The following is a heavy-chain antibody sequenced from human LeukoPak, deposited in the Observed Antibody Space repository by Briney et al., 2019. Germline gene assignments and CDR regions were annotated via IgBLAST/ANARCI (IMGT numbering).Heavy chain of an antibody. CDR3: AREITIFGVVTPHDY. CDR2: IYHSGST. J-gene: IGHJ4*02. CDR1: GYSISSGYY. Sequence: SETPSLTCAVSGYSISSGYYWGWIRQPPGKGLEWIGSIYHSGSTYYNPSPKSRVTISVDTSKNQFSLKLSSVTAADTAVYYCAREITIFGVVTPHDYWGQGTLVTVSS. D-gene: IGHD3-3*01. V-gene: IGHV4-38-2*02.